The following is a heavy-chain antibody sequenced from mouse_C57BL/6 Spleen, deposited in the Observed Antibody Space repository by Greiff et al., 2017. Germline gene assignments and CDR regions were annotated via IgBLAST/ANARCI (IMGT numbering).Heavy chain of an antibody. CDR1: GFTFTDYY. V-gene: IGHV7-3*01. D-gene: IGHD2-5*01. J-gene: IGHJ3*01. CDR3: ARSYSNYPFAY. CDR2: IRNKANGYTT. Sequence: DVHLVESGGGLVQPGGSLSLSCAASGFTFTDYYMSWVRQPPGKALEWLGFIRNKANGYTTEYSASVKGRFTISRDNSQSILYLQMNALRAEDSATYYCARSYSNYPFAYWGQGTLVTVSA.